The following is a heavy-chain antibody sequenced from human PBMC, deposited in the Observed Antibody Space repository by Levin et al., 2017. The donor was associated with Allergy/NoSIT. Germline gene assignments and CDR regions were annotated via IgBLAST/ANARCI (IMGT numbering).Heavy chain of an antibody. CDR3: ATFRRSGPVYFFDH. V-gene: IGHV1-2*02. CDR1: GYTFTDYY. CDR2: VNPINGDP. D-gene: IGHD2/OR15-2a*01. Sequence: ASVKVSCKASGYTFTDYYIHWLRQAPGQRLEWMGWVNPINGDPNYAPRFKGRVTMTRNTSIITAFMELSGLTSDDTAIYFCATFRRSGPVYFFDHWGQGTLISVSS. J-gene: IGHJ4*02.